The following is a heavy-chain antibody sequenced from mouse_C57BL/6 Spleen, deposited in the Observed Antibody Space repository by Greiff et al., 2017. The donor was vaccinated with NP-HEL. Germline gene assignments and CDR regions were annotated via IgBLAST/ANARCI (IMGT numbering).Heavy chain of an antibody. Sequence: VQLQQSGAEPVKPGASVKLSCKASGYTFTSYWMQWVKQRPGQGLEWIGEIDPSDSYNNYNQNFKGKATLTVDTSSNTAYMKLSSLTSEASAVYYCARYRLLPGAMDYWGQGTSVTVSS. CDR2: IDPSDSYN. J-gene: IGHJ4*01. CDR1: GYTFTSYW. CDR3: ARYRLLPGAMDY. V-gene: IGHV1-50*01. D-gene: IGHD1-1*01.